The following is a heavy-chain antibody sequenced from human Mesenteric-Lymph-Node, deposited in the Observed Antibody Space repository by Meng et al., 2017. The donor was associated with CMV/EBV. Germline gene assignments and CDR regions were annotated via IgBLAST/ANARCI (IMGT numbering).Heavy chain of an antibody. V-gene: IGHV4-34*01. CDR1: GGSFSGYY. D-gene: IGHD3-22*01. CDR2: INDSGST. CDR3: ATIRRNYYDGGAYHPNFDY. Sequence: GSLRLSCAVYGGSFSGYYWSWIRQPPGKGLEWIGEINDSGSTNYNPSLKSRVTISVDTSQNEFYLKLSSVTAADTAVYYCATIRRNYYDGGAYHPNFDYWGQGILVTVSS. J-gene: IGHJ4*02.